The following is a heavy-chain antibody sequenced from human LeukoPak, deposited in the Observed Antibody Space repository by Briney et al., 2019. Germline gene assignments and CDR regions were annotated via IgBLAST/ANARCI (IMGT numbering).Heavy chain of an antibody. Sequence: GGSLRLSCAASGFTFSSSWMHWVRQTPGKGLVWVSRINSDGSSTSYADSEKGRFTISRDNAKNTLSLQMNSLRAEDTAVYYCTRASRKEPDYWGQGTLVTVSS. CDR1: GFTFSSSW. CDR2: INSDGSST. J-gene: IGHJ4*02. CDR3: TRASRKEPDY. V-gene: IGHV3-74*01. D-gene: IGHD1-14*01.